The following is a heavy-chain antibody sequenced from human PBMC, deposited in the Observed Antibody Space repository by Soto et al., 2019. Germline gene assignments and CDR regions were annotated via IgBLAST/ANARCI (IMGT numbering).Heavy chain of an antibody. CDR3: ARGTLRYSYGYHYYYGMDV. D-gene: IGHD5-18*01. CDR1: GGSIRSGAYY. V-gene: IGHV4-30-4*01. CDR2: IYYSGST. Sequence: PSETLSLTCTVSGGSIRSGAYYWNWIRQPPGKGLEWTGYIYYSGSTYYNPSLKSRVTISVDTSKNQFSLKLSSVTVADTAVYYCARGTLRYSYGYHYYYGMDVWGQGTTVTVSS. J-gene: IGHJ6*02.